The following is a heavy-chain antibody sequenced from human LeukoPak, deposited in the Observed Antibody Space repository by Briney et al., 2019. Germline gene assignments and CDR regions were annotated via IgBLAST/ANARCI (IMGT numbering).Heavy chain of an antibody. CDR1: GYTFTSYA. J-gene: IGHJ4*02. V-gene: IGHV1-3*01. Sequence: GASVKVSCKASGYTFTSYAMHWVRQAPGQRLEWMGWINAGKGNTKYSQKFQGRVTITRDTSASTAYMELSSLRSEDTAVYYCARDGTEATILRTGDEGIDYWGQGTLVTVSS. D-gene: IGHD5-12*01. CDR2: INAGKGNT. CDR3: ARDGTEATILRTGDEGIDY.